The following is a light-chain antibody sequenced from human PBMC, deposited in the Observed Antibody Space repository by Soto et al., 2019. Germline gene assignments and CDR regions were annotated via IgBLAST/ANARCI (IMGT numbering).Light chain of an antibody. CDR2: GAS. J-gene: IGKJ2*01. CDR1: QSVSSSY. Sequence: EIVLTQSPGTLSLSPGERATLSCRASQSVSSSYLAWYQQKPGQAPRLLIYGASGRATGIPDRFSGSGSGTKCTLTISRQDPEDLAVYYCQQYGSSPMYTFGQGTKLEIK. V-gene: IGKV3-20*01. CDR3: QQYGSSPMYT.